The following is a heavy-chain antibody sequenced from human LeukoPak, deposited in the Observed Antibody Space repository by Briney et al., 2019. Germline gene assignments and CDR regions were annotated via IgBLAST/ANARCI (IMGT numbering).Heavy chain of an antibody. CDR2: IKPSGGST. CDR1: GYTFTSYY. D-gene: IGHD6-19*01. V-gene: IGHV1-46*01. CDR3: AREGSSGFDAFDI. Sequence: ASVKVSCKASGYTFTSYYMHWVRQAPGQGLEWMGIIKPSGGSTSYAQKFQGRVTMTRDTSTSTVYMELSSLRSEDTAVYYCAREGSSGFDAFDIWGQGTMVTVSS. J-gene: IGHJ3*02.